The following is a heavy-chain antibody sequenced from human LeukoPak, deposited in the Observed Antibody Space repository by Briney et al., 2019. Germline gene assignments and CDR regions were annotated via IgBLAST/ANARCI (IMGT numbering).Heavy chain of an antibody. CDR1: GFNLSNYP. Sequence: GGSLRLSCAASGFNLSNYPMSWVRQAPGKGLEWVSAFSGSGGNTYYADSVKGRFTISRDNSKNTLYLQVNSLRAEDTAVYYCAKTGSTISHQYAFDIWGQGTMVTVSS. D-gene: IGHD4/OR15-4a*01. CDR2: FSGSGGNT. CDR3: AKTGSTISHQYAFDI. V-gene: IGHV3-23*01. J-gene: IGHJ3*02.